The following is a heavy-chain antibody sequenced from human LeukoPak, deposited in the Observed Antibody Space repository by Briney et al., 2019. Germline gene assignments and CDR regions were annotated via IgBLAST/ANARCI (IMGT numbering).Heavy chain of an antibody. Sequence: GRSLRLSCAASGFTFSSYAMHSVRQAPGKGLEWVAVISYDGSNKYYADSVKGRFTISRDNSKNTLYLQMNSLRAEDTAVYYCAREVGSYYRYLDNWGQGTLVTVSS. CDR1: GFTFSSYA. CDR3: AREVGSYYRYLDN. D-gene: IGHD1-26*01. V-gene: IGHV3-30-3*01. CDR2: ISYDGSNK. J-gene: IGHJ4*02.